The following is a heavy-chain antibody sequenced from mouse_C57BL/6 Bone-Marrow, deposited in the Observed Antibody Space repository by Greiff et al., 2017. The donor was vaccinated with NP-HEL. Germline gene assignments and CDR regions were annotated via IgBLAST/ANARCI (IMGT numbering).Heavy chain of an antibody. D-gene: IGHD1-1*01. CDR3: ARLTTLVDYYAMDN. J-gene: IGHJ4*01. CDR2: IYPRSGNT. CDR1: GYTFTSYG. V-gene: IGHV1-81*01. Sequence: VKLMESGAELARPGASVKLSCKASGYTFTSYGISWVKQRTGQGLEWIGEIYPRSGNTYYNEKFKGKATLTADKSSSTAYMELRSLTSEDSAVYFCARLTTLVDYYAMDNWGQGTSVTVSS.